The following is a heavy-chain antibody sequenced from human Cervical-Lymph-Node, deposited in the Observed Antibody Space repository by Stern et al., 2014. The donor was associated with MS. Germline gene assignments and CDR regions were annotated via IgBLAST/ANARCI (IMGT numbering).Heavy chain of an antibody. CDR1: GYTFSTYG. CDR2: ISTYNGHT. V-gene: IGHV1-18*01. D-gene: IGHD3-3*01. CDR3: ARAYYDFWRGTDFDY. J-gene: IGHJ4*02. Sequence: VQLVQSGAEVKKPGASVKVSCKASGYTFSTYGISWVRQAPGQGLEWMGWISTYNGHTNFAQKFQGRVTMTTDTSTSTAYMELRSLRSDDTAVYYCARAYYDFWRGTDFDYWGQGTLVTVSS.